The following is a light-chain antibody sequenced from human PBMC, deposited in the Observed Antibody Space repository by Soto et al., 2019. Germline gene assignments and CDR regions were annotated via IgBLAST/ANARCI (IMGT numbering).Light chain of an antibody. CDR2: DVS. J-gene: IGLJ1*01. V-gene: IGLV2-14*01. CDR3: SSYTSSSTV. Sequence: QSALTQPASVSGSPGQSITISCTGTSSDVGGYNYVSWYQQHPGKAPKLMIYDVSKRPSGVSNRFSGSKSGNTASLTISGLQAEDEADYYCSSYTSSSTVFGTGTKLTVL. CDR1: SSDVGGYNY.